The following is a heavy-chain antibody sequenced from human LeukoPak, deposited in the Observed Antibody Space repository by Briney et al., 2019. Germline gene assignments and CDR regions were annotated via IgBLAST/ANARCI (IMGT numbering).Heavy chain of an antibody. CDR1: GFTFSNFW. J-gene: IGHJ4*02. Sequence: PGGSVRLSCGACGFTFSNFWVHWVRQARGKGLEGGSRITSDGSNINYADSVQGRFTISRDNAKNTLYLQMNSLRAEDTAAYYCARGRHSSFDYWGQGALVTVSS. CDR2: ITSDGSNI. D-gene: IGHD3-10*01. V-gene: IGHV3-74*01. CDR3: ARGRHSSFDY.